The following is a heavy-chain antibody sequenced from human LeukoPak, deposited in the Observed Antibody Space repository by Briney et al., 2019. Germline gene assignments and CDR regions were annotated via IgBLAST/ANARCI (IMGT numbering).Heavy chain of an antibody. Sequence: ASVKVSCKASGYTFTSYGISWVRQAPGQGLEWMGWISAYNGNTNYAQKLQGRVTMTTDTSTSTAYMELRSLRSDDTAVYYCARDVGGYYYDSSGHKLDAFDIWGQGTMVTVSS. D-gene: IGHD3-22*01. CDR1: GYTFTSYG. CDR2: ISAYNGNT. J-gene: IGHJ3*02. V-gene: IGHV1-18*01. CDR3: ARDVGGYYYDSSGHKLDAFDI.